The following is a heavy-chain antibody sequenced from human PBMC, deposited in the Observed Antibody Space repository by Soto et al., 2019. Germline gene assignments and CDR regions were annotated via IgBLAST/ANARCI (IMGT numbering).Heavy chain of an antibody. V-gene: IGHV3-21*01. D-gene: IGHD3-3*01. CDR1: GFTFSSYG. CDR2: ICSGSSYI. CDR3: ARDLFGVVPPFDY. J-gene: IGHJ4*02. Sequence: PGGSLRLSCAASGFTFSSYGMHWVRQAPGKGLEWVSAICSGSSYIYYADSVKGRFTISRDNAKNSLYLQMNSLRAEDTAVYYCARDLFGVVPPFDYWGQGTLVTVSS.